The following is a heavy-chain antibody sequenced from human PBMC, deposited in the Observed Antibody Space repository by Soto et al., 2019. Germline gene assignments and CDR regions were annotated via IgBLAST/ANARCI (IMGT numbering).Heavy chain of an antibody. V-gene: IGHV3-23*01. CDR1: GFPFNTYA. D-gene: IGHD4-17*01. Sequence: EVQLLESGGGLVQPGGSLRLSCAASGFPFNTYAMNWVRQAPGKGLEWVSGISGSGGNTYYADSVKGRFTISRDNSKNTLYLQMNSLRAEDTAVYYCARGYGDYAADAFDIWGQGTMVTVSS. CDR3: ARGYGDYAADAFDI. J-gene: IGHJ3*02. CDR2: ISGSGGNT.